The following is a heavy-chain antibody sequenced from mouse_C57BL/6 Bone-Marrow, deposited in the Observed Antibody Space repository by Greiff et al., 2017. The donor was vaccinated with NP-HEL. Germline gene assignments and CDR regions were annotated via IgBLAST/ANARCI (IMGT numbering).Heavy chain of an antibody. D-gene: IGHD1-1*01. V-gene: IGHV7-3*01. Sequence: EVMLVESGGGLVQPGGSLSLSCAASGFTFTDYYMSWVRQPPGKALEWLGFIRNKANGYTTEYSASVKGRFTISRDNSQSILYLQMNALRAEDSATYYCARYEDYYAYFDYWGQGTTLTVSS. CDR2: IRNKANGYTT. CDR1: GFTFTDYY. CDR3: ARYEDYYAYFDY. J-gene: IGHJ2*01.